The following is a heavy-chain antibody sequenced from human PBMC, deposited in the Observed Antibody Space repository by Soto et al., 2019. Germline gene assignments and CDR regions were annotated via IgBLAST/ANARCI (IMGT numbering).Heavy chain of an antibody. CDR1: GLWCSSYY. CDR3: VRDGYAVGFDI. Sequence: EVQLVESGGGLVKSGGSLRLSCAASGLWCSSYYMSWVRQPPGKGLEWVANIKQDGSEKYSVDSVNGRFTISRDNAKNSLYMKMNRLSVEHTSVYYLVRDGYAVGFDICCLRTMVTVYS. J-gene: IGHJ3*02. D-gene: IGHD5-18*01. V-gene: IGHV3-7*01. CDR2: IKQDGSEK.